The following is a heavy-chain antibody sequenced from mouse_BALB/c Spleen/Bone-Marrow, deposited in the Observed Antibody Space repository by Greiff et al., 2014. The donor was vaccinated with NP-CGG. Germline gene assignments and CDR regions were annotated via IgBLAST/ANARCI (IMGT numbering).Heavy chain of an antibody. V-gene: IGHV14-3*02. Sequence: VQLQQPGAELVKPGASVKLSCTAFGFNIKDTFMHWMKQRPEQGLEWNGRIDPANGITKYDPKFQGKATITTDTSSNTAYLQLSSLTSEDTAVYYCASSGNYEGGAMDYWGQGTSVTVSS. CDR3: ASSGNYEGGAMDY. CDR1: GFNIKDTF. CDR2: IDPANGIT. D-gene: IGHD2-1*01. J-gene: IGHJ4*01.